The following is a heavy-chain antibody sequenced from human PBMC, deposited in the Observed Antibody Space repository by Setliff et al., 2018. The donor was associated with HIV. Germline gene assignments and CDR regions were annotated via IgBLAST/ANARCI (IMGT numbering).Heavy chain of an antibody. CDR2: IHPNSGGT. CDR1: GYTFTAFY. D-gene: IGHD2-21*01. Sequence: GASVKVSCKTSGYTFTAFYIHWVRQAPGQGLEWMGRIHPNSGGTASPQKFQGRVAMTRDTSISTAYMELRSLRPDDTVVYYCVRNPHPTVVVPRDSHYYSMNIWGKGTTVTVSS. CDR3: VRNPHPTVVVPRDSHYYSMNI. V-gene: IGHV1-2*05. J-gene: IGHJ6*03.